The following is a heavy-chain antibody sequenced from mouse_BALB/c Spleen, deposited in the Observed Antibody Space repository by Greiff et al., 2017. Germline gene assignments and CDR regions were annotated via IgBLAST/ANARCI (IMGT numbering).Heavy chain of an antibody. V-gene: IGHV5-6-5*01. Sequence: EVQRVESGGGLVKPGGSLKLSCAASGFTFSSYAMSWVRQTPEKRLEWVASISSGGSTYYPDSVKGRFTISRDNARNILYLQMSSLRSEDTAMYYCARGSYGSRFDYWGQGTTLTVSS. J-gene: IGHJ2*01. D-gene: IGHD1-1*01. CDR2: ISSGGST. CDR3: ARGSYGSRFDY. CDR1: GFTFSSYA.